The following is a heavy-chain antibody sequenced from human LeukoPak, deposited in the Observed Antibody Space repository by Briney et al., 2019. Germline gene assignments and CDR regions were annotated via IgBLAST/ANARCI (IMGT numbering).Heavy chain of an antibody. Sequence: PGGSLRLSCAASGFTFSDYYMSWIRQAPGKGLEWVSYISSSGSTIYYADSVKGRFTISRDNAKNSLYLQMNSLRAEDTAVYYCARDTTYYDFWSGYYTGIGFDYWGQGTLVTVSS. CDR2: ISSSGSTI. J-gene: IGHJ4*02. D-gene: IGHD3-3*01. CDR1: GFTFSDYY. V-gene: IGHV3-11*04. CDR3: ARDTTYYDFWSGYYTGIGFDY.